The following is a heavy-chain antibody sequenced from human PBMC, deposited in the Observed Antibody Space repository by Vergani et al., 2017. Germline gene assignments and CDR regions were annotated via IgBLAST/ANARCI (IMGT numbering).Heavy chain of an antibody. V-gene: IGHV3-48*01. D-gene: IGHD6-19*01. J-gene: IGHJ4*02. CDR2: ISSSSSTI. Sequence: EVQLVESGGGLVQPGGSLRLSCAASGFTFSSYSMNWVRQAPGKGLEWVSYISSSSSTIYYADSVKGRFTISRDNAKNSLYLQMNSLRAEDTAVYYCASDGGGWLLGYWGQGTLVTVSS. CDR1: GFTFSSYS. CDR3: ASDGGGWLLGY.